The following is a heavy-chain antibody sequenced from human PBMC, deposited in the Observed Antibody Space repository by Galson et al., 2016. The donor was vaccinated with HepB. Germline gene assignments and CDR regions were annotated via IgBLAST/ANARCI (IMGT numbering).Heavy chain of an antibody. V-gene: IGHV5-51*01. CDR3: ARHELHSNSWYMDS. CDR2: VFPTTSGT. J-gene: IGHJ4*02. CDR1: GYRFHTYW. D-gene: IGHD6-13*01. Sequence: QSGAEVKKPGESLRISCTGSGYRFHTYWIAWVRQMPGKGPEWMGMVFPTTSGTRYSPSLQGQVTISADQSISTAYLQWSSLKASDSAMYYCARHELHSNSWYMDSWGQGTLVTVSS.